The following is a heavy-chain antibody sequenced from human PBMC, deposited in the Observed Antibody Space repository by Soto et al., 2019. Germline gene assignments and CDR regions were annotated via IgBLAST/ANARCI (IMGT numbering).Heavy chain of an antibody. Sequence: GGSLRLSCAASGFTFSSYAMSWVRQAPGKGLEWVSAISGSGGSTYYADSVKGRFTISRDNSKNTLYLQMNSLRAEDTAVYYCAKDPRNYGSGSYTYFQHWGQGTLVTVSS. J-gene: IGHJ1*01. CDR3: AKDPRNYGSGSYTYFQH. CDR2: ISGSGGST. CDR1: GFTFSSYA. D-gene: IGHD3-10*01. V-gene: IGHV3-23*01.